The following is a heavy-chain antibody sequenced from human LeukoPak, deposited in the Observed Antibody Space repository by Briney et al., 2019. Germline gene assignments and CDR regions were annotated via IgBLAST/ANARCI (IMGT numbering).Heavy chain of an antibody. J-gene: IGHJ4*02. Sequence: SETLSLTCTVSGGSISNYYWSWIRQPPGKGLEWIGYIYYSGSTNYNPSLKSRVTISVDTSKNQFSLKLSSVTAADTAVYYCARQSGYSYGNFDYWGQGTPVTVSS. CDR3: ARQSGYSYGNFDY. D-gene: IGHD5-18*01. CDR1: GGSISNYY. V-gene: IGHV4-59*08. CDR2: IYYSGST.